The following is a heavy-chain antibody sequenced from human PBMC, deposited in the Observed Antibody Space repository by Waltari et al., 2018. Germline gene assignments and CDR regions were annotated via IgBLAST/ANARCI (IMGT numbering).Heavy chain of an antibody. Sequence: VQLVESGGGLVQSGGSLRLSCAASGFTFSNYWMHWIRQTPGKGLGWVSQMNRDGSSTSYADSVKGRFTISRDNAKNTLFLQMNSLRAEYTAVYYCRSDDSNGPLDYWGQGTLVTVSS. CDR2: MNRDGSST. D-gene: IGHD3-22*01. CDR1: GFTFSNYW. J-gene: IGHJ4*02. CDR3: RSDDSNGPLDY. V-gene: IGHV3-74*01.